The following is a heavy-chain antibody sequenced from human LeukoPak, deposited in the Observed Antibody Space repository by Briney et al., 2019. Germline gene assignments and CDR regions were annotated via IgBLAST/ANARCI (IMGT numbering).Heavy chain of an antibody. Sequence: GGSLRLSCAASGFTFDDFGMSWVRQAPGKGLEWVSGINWNGGSTGYADSVKGRFTISRDNAKNSLYLQMNSPRAEDTALYYCARAYYGSGSYIGYDYWGQGTLVTVSS. D-gene: IGHD3-10*01. CDR2: INWNGGST. V-gene: IGHV3-20*04. CDR3: ARAYYGSGSYIGYDY. CDR1: GFTFDDFG. J-gene: IGHJ4*02.